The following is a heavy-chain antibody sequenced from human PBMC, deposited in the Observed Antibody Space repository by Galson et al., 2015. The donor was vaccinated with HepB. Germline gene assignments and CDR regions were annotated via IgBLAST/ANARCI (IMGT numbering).Heavy chain of an antibody. CDR2: IYHSGST. J-gene: IGHJ1*01. V-gene: IGHV4-38-2*01. CDR3: ARSGSGKGKYFQH. CDR1: SISRGYY. Sequence: SISRGYYWGWIRQPPGKGLEWIGSIYHSGSTYYNPSLKSRVTISVDTSKNQFSLKLSSVTAAGTAVYYCARSGSGKGKYFQHWGQGTLVTVSS. D-gene: IGHD3-10*01.